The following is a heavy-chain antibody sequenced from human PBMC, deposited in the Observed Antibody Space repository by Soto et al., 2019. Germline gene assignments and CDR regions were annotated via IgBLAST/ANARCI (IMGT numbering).Heavy chain of an antibody. V-gene: IGHV3-48*03. Sequence: GGSRRLSRAASGVILRNYEVDGVRQAPGKGLEWVSYISSSGSTIYYADSVKGRFTISRDNAKNSLYLQMNSLRAEDTAVYYCASSSGDPWYFDLRGRGTLVTVSS. CDR1: GVILRNYE. CDR3: ASSSGDPWYFDL. J-gene: IGHJ2*01. CDR2: ISSSGSTI. D-gene: IGHD2-21*01.